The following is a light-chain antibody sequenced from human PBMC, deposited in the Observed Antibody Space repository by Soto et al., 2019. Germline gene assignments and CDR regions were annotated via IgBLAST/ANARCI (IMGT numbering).Light chain of an antibody. CDR1: SSNIGAGYD. J-gene: IGLJ2*01. CDR2: GNS. Sequence: QSVLTQPPSVSGAPGQRVTISCTGSSSNIGAGYDVHWYQQLPGTAPKLLIYGNSNRPSGVPDRFSGSKSGTLASLAITGLQAEDEADYYCQSYDSSLSVVFGGGTKLTVL. CDR3: QSYDSSLSVV. V-gene: IGLV1-40*01.